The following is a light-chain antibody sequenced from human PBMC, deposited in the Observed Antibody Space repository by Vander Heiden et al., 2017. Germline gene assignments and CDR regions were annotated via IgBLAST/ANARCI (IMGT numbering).Light chain of an antibody. Sequence: SSELTQDSAVSVALGQTGRSTCQGDSLRSYYASWYQQKPGQAPVLVIYGKNNRPSGIPDRFSGSSSGNTASLTITGAQAEEEADYYCNSRDSSGNHRYVFGTGTKVTVL. CDR3: NSRDSSGNHRYV. V-gene: IGLV3-19*01. CDR2: GKN. J-gene: IGLJ1*01. CDR1: SLRSYY.